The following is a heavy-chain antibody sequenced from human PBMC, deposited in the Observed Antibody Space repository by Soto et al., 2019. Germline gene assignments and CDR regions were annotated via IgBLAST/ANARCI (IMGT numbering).Heavy chain of an antibody. Sequence: GASVKVSCKASGYTFTSYAMHWVRQAPGQSLEWMGWITAGNGNTKYSQKFQGRVTIIRDTSASTAYMELSSLRSEDTAVYYCATESGYSYAATNHLDYWGQGTLVTVSS. D-gene: IGHD5-18*01. V-gene: IGHV1-3*01. CDR3: ATESGYSYAATNHLDY. CDR1: GYTFTSYA. CDR2: ITAGNGNT. J-gene: IGHJ4*02.